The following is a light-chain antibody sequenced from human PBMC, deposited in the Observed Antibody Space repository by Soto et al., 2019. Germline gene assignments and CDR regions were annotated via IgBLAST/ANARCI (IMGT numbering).Light chain of an antibody. CDR1: QGIGST. V-gene: IGKV3-15*01. CDR2: GAS. J-gene: IGKJ1*01. CDR3: QQYGTSPWT. Sequence: EIVMTQSPATLSVSPGERATLSCRASQGIGSTLAWYQQKPGQAPRLLISGASTRATGIPARFSGSGSGTDFTLTISRLEPEDFAVYYCQQYGTSPWTFGQGTKVDI.